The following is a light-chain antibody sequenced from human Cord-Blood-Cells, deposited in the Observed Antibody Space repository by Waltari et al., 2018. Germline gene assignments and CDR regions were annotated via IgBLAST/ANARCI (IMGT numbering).Light chain of an antibody. CDR1: QSVSSY. CDR3: QERSKLTLLYR. Sequence: EIVLTHSLATLSLSPGERATLSCRASQSVSSYLAWYQQKPGQAPRLLIYDASNRATGIPARFSGSGSWTDFTLNISSLEHEDFEVYFCQERSKLTLLYRLSPGTTLAL. V-gene: IGKV3-11*01. J-gene: IGKJ2*03. CDR2: DAS.